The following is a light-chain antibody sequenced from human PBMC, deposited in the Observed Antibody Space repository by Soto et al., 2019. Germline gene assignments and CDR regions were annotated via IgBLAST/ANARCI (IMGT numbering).Light chain of an antibody. CDR3: QQFNNWIT. CDR1: QGISSA. V-gene: IGKV1D-13*01. Sequence: AIRLTQSPSSLSASEGDRVTITCRASQGISSALAWYQQKPGKAPKLLIYDASSLESGVPSRFSGSGSGTDFTLTISSLQPEDFATYYCQQFNNWITFGQGTRLEIK. CDR2: DAS. J-gene: IGKJ5*01.